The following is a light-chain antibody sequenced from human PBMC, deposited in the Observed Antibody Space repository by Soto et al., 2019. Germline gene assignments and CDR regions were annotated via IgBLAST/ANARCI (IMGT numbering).Light chain of an antibody. CDR3: QLLKNWLSYI. J-gene: IGKJ2*01. CDR1: QNVNSN. CDR2: GAS. V-gene: IGKV3-15*01. Sequence: EIVMTQSPATLSVSPGERATLSCRASQNVNSNLAWYQQKPGQAPRLLIYGASTRDTGVPARFSGSGSGTEFTLTISGLQSEDLVVYYCQLLKNWLSYIFGQGTKLEIK.